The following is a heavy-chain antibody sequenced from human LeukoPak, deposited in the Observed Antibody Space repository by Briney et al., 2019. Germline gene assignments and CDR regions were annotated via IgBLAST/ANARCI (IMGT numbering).Heavy chain of an antibody. J-gene: IGHJ4*02. CDR1: GFTFSSYG. V-gene: IGHV3-33*01. CDR3: ARDPWGSGYDPFDY. Sequence: PGGSLRLSCAASGFTFSSYGMHWVRQAPGKGLEWVAVIWYDGSNKYYADSVKGRFTISRDNSKNTLYLQMNSLRAEDTAVYYCARDPWGSGYDPFDYWGQGTLVTVSS. D-gene: IGHD5-12*01. CDR2: IWYDGSNK.